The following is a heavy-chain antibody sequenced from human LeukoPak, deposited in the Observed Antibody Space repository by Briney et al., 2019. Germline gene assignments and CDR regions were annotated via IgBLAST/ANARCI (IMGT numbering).Heavy chain of an antibody. V-gene: IGHV4-4*07. CDR2: IYISGST. CDR1: GGSISSYY. D-gene: IGHD1-26*01. J-gene: IGHJ2*01. Sequence: SETLSLTCTVSGGSISSYYWSCIRQPAGKGLEWIGRIYISGSTNYNPSLKSRVTISVDTSKNQFSLKLSSVTAADTAVYYCARGRWEGTQSNWYFDLWGRGTLVTVSS. CDR3: ARGRWEGTQSNWYFDL.